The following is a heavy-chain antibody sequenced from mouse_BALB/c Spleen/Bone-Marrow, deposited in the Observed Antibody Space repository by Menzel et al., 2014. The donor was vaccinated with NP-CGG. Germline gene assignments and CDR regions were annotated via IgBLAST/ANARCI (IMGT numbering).Heavy chain of an antibody. CDR1: GFTFSNYW. J-gene: IGHJ3*01. CDR2: IRLKSNNYAT. CDR3: TTGFAH. Sequence: DVQLVESGGGLVQPGGSMKLSCVASGFTFSNYWMNWVRQSPEKGLEWVAEIRLKSNNYATHYAESVKGRFTISRDDSKSSVYLQMNNLRAEDTGIYYCTTGFAHWGQGTLVTVSA. V-gene: IGHV6-6*02.